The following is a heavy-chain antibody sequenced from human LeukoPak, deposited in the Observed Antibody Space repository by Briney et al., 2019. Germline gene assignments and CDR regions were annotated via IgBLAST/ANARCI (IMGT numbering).Heavy chain of an antibody. CDR2: ISAGDTYI. CDR1: GFTFSSQE. J-gene: IGHJ4*02. CDR3: AKHYVRGLAVANTDY. Sequence: GGSLRLSCTASGFTFSSQELAWARQAPGKGLEWVSSISAGDTYINYADSVKGRFTTSRDDSKNTLYLQMNSLRAEDTAVYYCAKHYVRGLAVANTDYWGQGTLVTVSS. V-gene: IGHV3-23*01. D-gene: IGHD6-19*01.